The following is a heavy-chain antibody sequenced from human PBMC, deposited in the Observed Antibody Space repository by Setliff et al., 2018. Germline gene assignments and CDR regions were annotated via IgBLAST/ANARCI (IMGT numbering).Heavy chain of an antibody. CDR3: ARQRRIWNDLDYFDY. Sequence: PSETLSLTCTVSGDSISNYYWNWIRQPAGKGLEWIGRIYVTESANYNPSLMSRVTISVDTSKSQFSLRLSSVTAADTAVYYCARQRRIWNDLDYFDYWGQGTLVTVSS. CDR1: GDSISNYY. D-gene: IGHD1-1*01. CDR2: IYVTESA. V-gene: IGHV4-4*07. J-gene: IGHJ4*02.